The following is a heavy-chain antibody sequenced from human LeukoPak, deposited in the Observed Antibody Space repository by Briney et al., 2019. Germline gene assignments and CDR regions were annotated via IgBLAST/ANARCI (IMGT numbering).Heavy chain of an antibody. D-gene: IGHD5-24*01. Sequence: PSETLSLTCTVSGYSISSGYYWGWIRQPPGKGLEWIGSIYHSGSTYYNPSLKSRVTISVDTSKNQFSLRLRSVTAADTAVYYCATSGAEMATISELDDAFDIWGQGTTVTVSS. V-gene: IGHV4-38-2*02. CDR3: ATSGAEMATISELDDAFDI. J-gene: IGHJ3*02. CDR1: GYSISSGYY. CDR2: IYHSGST.